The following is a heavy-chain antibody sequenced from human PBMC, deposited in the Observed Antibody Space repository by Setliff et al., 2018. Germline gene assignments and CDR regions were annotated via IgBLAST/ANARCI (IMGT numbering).Heavy chain of an antibody. Sequence: KTSETLSLTCTVSDDSFTSSRYYWGWIRQAPGSGLEWIGSISYIGTPYHNASVESRVTISIDTSRNQFSLELRSVTVADTATYYCVRPGGTTVVARHFDYWGAGILVTVSS. CDR2: ISYIGTP. CDR1: DDSFTSSRYY. J-gene: IGHJ4*01. CDR3: VRPGGTTVVARHFDY. V-gene: IGHV4-39*01. D-gene: IGHD2-15*01.